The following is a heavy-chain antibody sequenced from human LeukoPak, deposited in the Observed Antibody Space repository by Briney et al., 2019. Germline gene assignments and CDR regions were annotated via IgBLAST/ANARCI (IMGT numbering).Heavy chain of an antibody. CDR2: ISYDGSNK. D-gene: IGHD6-19*01. CDR3: ARDSSGWYVIVGYFVY. CDR1: GFTFSSYA. V-gene: IGHV3-30-3*01. Sequence: PGGSLRLSCAASGFTFSSYAMHWVRQAPGKGLEWVAVISYDGSNKYYADSVKGRFTISRDNSKNTLYLQMNSLRAEDTAVYYCARDSSGWYVIVGYFVYWGQGTLVTVSS. J-gene: IGHJ4*02.